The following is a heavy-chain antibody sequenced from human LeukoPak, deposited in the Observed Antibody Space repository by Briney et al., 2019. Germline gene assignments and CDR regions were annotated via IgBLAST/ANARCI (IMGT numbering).Heavy chain of an antibody. Sequence: GGSLRLSCAASGLSFSDNYMGWLRQPPGKGLEWLSYINSDGSMTKYTASVQGRFTVSRDNAKNSLYLQMNTLRAEDTAVYYCARDPPGSGSLLHFEYWGQGTVVTVSS. CDR3: ARDPPGSGSLLHFEY. CDR2: INSDGSMT. V-gene: IGHV3-11*06. D-gene: IGHD5-12*01. CDR1: GLSFSDNY. J-gene: IGHJ4*02.